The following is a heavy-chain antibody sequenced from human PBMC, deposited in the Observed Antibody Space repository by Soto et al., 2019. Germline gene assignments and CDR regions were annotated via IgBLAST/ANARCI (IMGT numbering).Heavy chain of an antibody. D-gene: IGHD6-13*01. Sequence: QVQLVQSGAEVKNPGASVKVSCKASGYTFTSYDINWVRQATGQGLEWMRWMNPNSGNTGYAQKFQGRVTMTRNTSISTAYMELSSLRSEDTAVYFCAREHSSSWRFDYWGQGTLVTVSS. V-gene: IGHV1-8*01. J-gene: IGHJ4*02. CDR3: AREHSSSWRFDY. CDR1: GYTFTSYD. CDR2: MNPNSGNT.